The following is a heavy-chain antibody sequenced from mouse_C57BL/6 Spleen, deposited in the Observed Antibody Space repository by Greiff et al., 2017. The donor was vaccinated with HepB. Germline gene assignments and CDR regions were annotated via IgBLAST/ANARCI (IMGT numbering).Heavy chain of an antibody. V-gene: IGHV1-64*01. D-gene: IGHD1-1*01. J-gene: IGHJ2*01. CDR3: ARGGFTTGVDDD. Sequence: QVQLQQPGAELVKPGASVKLSCKASGYTFTSYWMHWVKQRPGQGLEWIGMIHPNSGSTNYNEKFKGKATLTVDKSSSTAYMQLSSLTSEDSAVYYCARGGFTTGVDDDWGQGTTLTVSS. CDR1: GYTFTSYW. CDR2: IHPNSGST.